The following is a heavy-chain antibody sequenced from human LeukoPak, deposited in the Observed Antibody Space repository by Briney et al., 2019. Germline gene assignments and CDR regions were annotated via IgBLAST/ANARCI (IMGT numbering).Heavy chain of an antibody. V-gene: IGHV1-18*01. CDR3: ARDNTGIYDSSGYGDY. Sequence: GASVKVSCKASGYTFTSYGISWVRQAPGQGLEWMGWISAYNGNTNYAQKLQGRVTMTTDTSTSTAYMELRSLRSDDTAVYYCARDNTGIYDSSGYGDYWGQGTLDTVSS. CDR2: ISAYNGNT. CDR1: GYTFTSYG. J-gene: IGHJ4*02. D-gene: IGHD3-22*01.